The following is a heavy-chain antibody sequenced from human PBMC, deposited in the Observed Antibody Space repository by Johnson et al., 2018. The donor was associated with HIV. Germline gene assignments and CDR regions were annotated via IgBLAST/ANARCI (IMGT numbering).Heavy chain of an antibody. CDR3: AKVGGTTILRDAFDI. J-gene: IGHJ3*02. V-gene: IGHV3-66*01. CDR2: IYSGGST. D-gene: IGHD1-1*01. CDR1: GFTVSSNY. Sequence: VQLVESGGGVVQPGRSLRLSCAASGFTVSSNYMSWVRQAPGKGLEWVSVIYSGGSTYYADSVKGRFTISRDNSKNTLYLQMNSLRAEDTAVYYCAKVGGTTILRDAFDIWGQGTMVTVSS.